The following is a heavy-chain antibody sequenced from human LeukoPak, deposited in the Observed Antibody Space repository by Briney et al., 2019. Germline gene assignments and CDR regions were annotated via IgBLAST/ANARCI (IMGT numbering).Heavy chain of an antibody. V-gene: IGHV3-7*01. D-gene: IGHD1-7*01. CDR2: IKQDGSEK. CDR3: AREDDWNYEDY. J-gene: IGHJ4*02. Sequence: PGGSLRLSCAASGFTFNKYWMTWVRQAPGKGLEWVANIKQDGSEKYYVDSVKGRFTISRDNAKKSLYLQMNSLRAEDTAVYYCAREDDWNYEDYWGQGTLVTVSS. CDR1: GFTFNKYW.